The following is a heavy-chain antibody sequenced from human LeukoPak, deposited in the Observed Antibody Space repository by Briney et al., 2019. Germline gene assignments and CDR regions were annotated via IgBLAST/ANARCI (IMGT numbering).Heavy chain of an antibody. CDR1: GGSIINYY. J-gene: IGHJ5*02. V-gene: IGHV4-59*01. CDR3: ARDQEVPSNTWAPGVFDP. CDR2: IYYTGST. Sequence: SETLSLTCTVSGGSIINYYWSWLRQTPGKGLEWIGYIYYTGSTNYSPSLRNRATISVDTSQNQFSLKMTSVTAADTAVYYCARDQEVPSNTWAPGVFDPRGQGTLVTVSS. D-gene: IGHD2-2*01.